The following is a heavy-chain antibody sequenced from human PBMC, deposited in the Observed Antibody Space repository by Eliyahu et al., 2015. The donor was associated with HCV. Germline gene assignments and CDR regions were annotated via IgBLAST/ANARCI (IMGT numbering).Heavy chain of an antibody. CDR3: ARPRYNWNDADAFDI. D-gene: IGHD1-20*01. V-gene: IGHV5-51*01. CDR1: GYSFTSYW. J-gene: IGHJ3*02. Sequence: EVQLVQSGAEVKKPGESLKISCKGSGYSFTSYWIGWVRQMPGKGLEWMGIIYPGDSDTRYSPSFQGQVTISADKSISTAYLQWSSLKASDTAMYYCARPRYNWNDADAFDIWGQGTMVTVSS. CDR2: IYPGDSDT.